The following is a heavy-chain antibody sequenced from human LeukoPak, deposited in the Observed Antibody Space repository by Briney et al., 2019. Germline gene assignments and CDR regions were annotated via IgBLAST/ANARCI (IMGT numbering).Heavy chain of an antibody. D-gene: IGHD1-26*01. CDR2: IYHSGST. V-gene: IGHV4-30-2*01. Sequence: SETLSLTCTVSGGSISSGGYYWSWIRQPPGKGLEWIGYIYHSGSTYYNPSLKSRVTISVDRSKNQFSLKLSSVTAADTAVYYCARRGAAGEDYWGQGTLVTVSS. CDR3: ARRGAAGEDY. CDR1: GGSISSGGYY. J-gene: IGHJ4*02.